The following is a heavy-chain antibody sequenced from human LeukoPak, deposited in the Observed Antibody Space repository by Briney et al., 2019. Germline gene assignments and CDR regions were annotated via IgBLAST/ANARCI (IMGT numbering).Heavy chain of an antibody. V-gene: IGHV4-34*01. Sequence: NPSETLSLTCAVYGGSFSGYYWGWIRQPPGKGLEWIGEINHSGSTNYNPSLKSRVTISVDTSKNQFSLKLSSVTAADTAVYYCARGGLGNVVVTASAFDIWGQGTMVTVSS. J-gene: IGHJ3*02. CDR1: GGSFSGYY. CDR2: INHSGST. CDR3: ARGGLGNVVVTASAFDI. D-gene: IGHD2-21*02.